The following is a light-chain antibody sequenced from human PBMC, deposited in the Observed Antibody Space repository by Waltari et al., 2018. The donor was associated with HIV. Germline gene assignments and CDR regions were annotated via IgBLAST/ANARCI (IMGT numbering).Light chain of an antibody. J-gene: IGLJ2*01. CDR2: ENE. CDR1: SSDIGKNP. V-gene: IGLV1-51*02. CDR3: ATWDSSLRTVI. Sequence: QSVLTQSPSVSAAPGQTVTISCYGSSSDIGKNPVSWYQQFPGRAPKLLIYENEKRPSASPGRCSGGRFRTSATLDITGHQTRDEALYFCATWDSSLRTVIYGGGTNLTVL.